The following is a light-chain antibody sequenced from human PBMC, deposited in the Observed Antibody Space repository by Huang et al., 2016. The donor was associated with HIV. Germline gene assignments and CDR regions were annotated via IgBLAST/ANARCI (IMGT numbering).Light chain of an antibody. J-gene: IGKJ2*01. CDR1: QTIKNY. CDR3: QQSFSDPYT. V-gene: IGKV1-39*01. CDR2: AAS. Sequence: DIQMTQSPSSLSASVGDSVTITCRASQTIKNYLVWYQQKPGNAPGPLIYAASSLESGVTSRFSGSGYGTDFTLTISSLQPEDFATYYCQQSFSDPYTFGQGTKLEIK.